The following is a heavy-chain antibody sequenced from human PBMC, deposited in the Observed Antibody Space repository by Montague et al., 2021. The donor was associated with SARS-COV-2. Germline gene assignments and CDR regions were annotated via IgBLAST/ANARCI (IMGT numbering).Heavy chain of an antibody. V-gene: IGHV4-39*01. CDR2: VYNAGTT. CDR1: GGSISSSSYY. D-gene: IGHD3-16*01. J-gene: IGHJ6*02. Sequence: SETLSLTCTVSGGSISSSSYYWGWIRQPPGKGLEWIGNVYNAGTTYYNPSLKSRVTISVVTSKNQFSLNMASVTAADTAVYYCARTSKLRESTTGNYYYHAMDVWGQGTTVTVSS. CDR3: ARTSKLRESTTGNYYYHAMDV.